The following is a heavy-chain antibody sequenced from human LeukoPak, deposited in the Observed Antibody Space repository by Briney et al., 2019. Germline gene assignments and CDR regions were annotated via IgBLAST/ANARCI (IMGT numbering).Heavy chain of an antibody. CDR2: IYHGGST. V-gene: IGHV4-38-2*02. CDR3: ARQSQYSGYEAPDY. J-gene: IGHJ4*02. D-gene: IGHD5-12*01. CDR1: SYSISSDYY. Sequence: SETLSLTCIVSSYSISSDYYWGWIRQPPGKGLEWIGSIYHGGSTYYNPSLKSRVTISVDTSKIQFSLKLSSVTAADTAVYYCARQSQYSGYEAPDYWGQGTLVTVSS.